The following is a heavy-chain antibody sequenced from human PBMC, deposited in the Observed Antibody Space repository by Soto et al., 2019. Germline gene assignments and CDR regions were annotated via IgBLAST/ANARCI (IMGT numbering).Heavy chain of an antibody. CDR1: GFTFSSYA. CDR2: ISYDGSNK. D-gene: IGHD6-6*01. J-gene: IGHJ6*02. V-gene: IGHV3-30-3*01. CDR3: ARENSSSVAEVYYYYYGMDV. Sequence: QVQLVESGGGVVQPGRSLRLSCAASGFTFSSYAMHWVRQAPGKGLEWVAVISYDGSNKYYADSVKGRFTISRDNSKNTLYLQMNSLSAEDTAVFYCARENSSSVAEVYYYYYGMDVWGQGTTVTVSS.